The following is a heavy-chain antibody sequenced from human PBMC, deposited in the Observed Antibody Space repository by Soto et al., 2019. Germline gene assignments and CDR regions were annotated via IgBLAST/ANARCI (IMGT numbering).Heavy chain of an antibody. CDR2: IIPIVGTA. Sequence: QVQLVQSGAEVKKPGSSVKVSCKASGGTFSSYAISWVRQAPGQGLEWMGGIIPIVGTANYAQKFQGRVTITPDESTSTAYMELSIMRSEDTAVYCCARARNYDISTGYGGYGMDVWGQGTTVTVSS. V-gene: IGHV1-69*01. J-gene: IGHJ6*02. D-gene: IGHD3-9*01. CDR1: GGTFSSYA. CDR3: ARARNYDISTGYGGYGMDV.